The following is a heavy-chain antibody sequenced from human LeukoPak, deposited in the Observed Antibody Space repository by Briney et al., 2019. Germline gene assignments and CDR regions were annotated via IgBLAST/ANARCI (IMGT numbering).Heavy chain of an antibody. J-gene: IGHJ4*02. CDR2: ILYDDK. CDR1: GFTFSSFG. Sequence: PGGSLRLSCAASGFTFSSFGMHWVRQAPDRGLEWVALILYDDKYYADSVKGRFTISRDNSKNTLYLQMDSLRAEDTAVYYCARYCSGGCYSGLDYWGQGTLVTVPS. CDR3: ARYCSGGCYSGLDY. V-gene: IGHV3-33*01. D-gene: IGHD2-15*01.